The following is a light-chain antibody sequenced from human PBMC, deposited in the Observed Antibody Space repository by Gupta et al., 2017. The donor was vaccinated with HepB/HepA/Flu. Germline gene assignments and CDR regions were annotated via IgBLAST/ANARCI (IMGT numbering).Light chain of an antibody. CDR1: EDISNW. Sequence: RASEDISNWLAWYQQKPDKAPKSLIYGASTLRSGVPSRFSGSGSGTDFTLTISSLQPEDFAVYYCQQYDTYPPTFGQGTRLDIK. V-gene: IGKV1D-16*01. CDR3: QQYDTYPPT. J-gene: IGKJ5*01. CDR2: GAS.